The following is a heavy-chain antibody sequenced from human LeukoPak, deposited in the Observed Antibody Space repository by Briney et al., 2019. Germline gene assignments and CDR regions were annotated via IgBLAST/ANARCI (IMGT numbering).Heavy chain of an antibody. V-gene: IGHV4-61*02. J-gene: IGHJ4*02. CDR1: GGSISSGSYY. CDR2: IYTSGST. Sequence: SQTLSLTCTVSGGSISSGSYYRSWIRQPAGKGLEWIGRIYTSGSTNYNPSLKSRVTISVDTSKNQFSQKLSSVTAADTAVYYCARDYYGSGSYFGGFDYWGQGTLVTVSS. D-gene: IGHD3-10*01. CDR3: ARDYYGSGSYFGGFDY.